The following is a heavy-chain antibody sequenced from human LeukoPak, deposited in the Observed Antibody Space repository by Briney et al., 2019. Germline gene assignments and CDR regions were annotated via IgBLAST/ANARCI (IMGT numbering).Heavy chain of an antibody. CDR2: IWYDGSNK. Sequence: GGSLRLSCAASGFTFSSYGMHWVRQAPGKGLEWVAVIWYDGSNKYYADSVKGRFTISRDNAKNSLYLQMNSLRAEDTAVYYCARYGDIVVVPAAYPYYYGMDVWGQGTTVTVSS. CDR3: ARYGDIVVVPAAYPYYYGMDV. J-gene: IGHJ6*02. V-gene: IGHV3-33*01. D-gene: IGHD2-2*01. CDR1: GFTFSSYG.